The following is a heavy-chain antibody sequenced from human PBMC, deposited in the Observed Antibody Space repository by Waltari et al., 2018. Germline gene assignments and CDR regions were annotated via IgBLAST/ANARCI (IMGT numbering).Heavy chain of an antibody. CDR1: GFTFSSYS. Sequence: EVQLVESGGGLVQPGGSLRLSCAASGFTFSSYSMNWVRQAPGKGLGGVAYIIGSSSTIYYADSVKGRFTISRGNAKNSLYLQMNSRRAEDTAVYYCARDGAAPYLFDYWGQGTLVTVSS. V-gene: IGHV3-48*01. CDR2: IIGSSSTI. CDR3: ARDGAAPYLFDY. D-gene: IGHD6-6*01. J-gene: IGHJ4*02.